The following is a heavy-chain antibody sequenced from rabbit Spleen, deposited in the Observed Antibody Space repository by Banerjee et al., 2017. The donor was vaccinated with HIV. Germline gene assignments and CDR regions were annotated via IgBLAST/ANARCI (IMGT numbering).Heavy chain of an antibody. Sequence: QEQLEESGGDLVKPGASLTLTCTASEFDFSGNYYICWFRQAPGKGLEWIACIYTGNGKTYYASWAKGRFTISKTSSTTVTLRMTSLTAADTATYFCARDTASSFSSYGMDLWGQGTLVTVS. CDR3: ARDTASSFSSYGMDL. D-gene: IGHD8-1*01. CDR1: EFDFSGNYY. V-gene: IGHV1S45*01. CDR2: IYTGNGKT. J-gene: IGHJ6*01.